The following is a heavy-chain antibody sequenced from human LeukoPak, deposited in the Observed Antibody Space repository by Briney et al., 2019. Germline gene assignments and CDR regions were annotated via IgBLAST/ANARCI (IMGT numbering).Heavy chain of an antibody. D-gene: IGHD3-10*01. CDR2: IDPKDGAT. CDR3: AGDVLVSGGSYYHCY. V-gene: IGHV1-24*01. CDR1: GYSLTELS. Sequence: ASVEVSCKVSGYSLTELSIHWVRQAPGKGFEWMGSIDPKDGATVYAQNLQGRVTVTDDRPTGTTYMELSGLTSEDTALYYCAGDVLVSGGSYYHCYWGQGTLVTVSS. J-gene: IGHJ4*02.